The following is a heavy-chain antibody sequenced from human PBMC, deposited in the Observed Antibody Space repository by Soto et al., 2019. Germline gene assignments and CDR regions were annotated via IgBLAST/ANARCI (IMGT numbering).Heavy chain of an antibody. Sequence: ASVKVSCKASGYTFTIYYMHCVLQSPGQGLDWMGVINPSGGGTSYAQKFQGRVTMTRDTSTSTVYMELSSLRSEDTAVYYCARDRTVARDAFDIWGQGAMVTVS. J-gene: IGHJ3*02. V-gene: IGHV1-46*01. CDR1: GYTFTIYY. CDR3: ARDRTVARDAFDI. D-gene: IGHD4-17*01. CDR2: INPSGGGT.